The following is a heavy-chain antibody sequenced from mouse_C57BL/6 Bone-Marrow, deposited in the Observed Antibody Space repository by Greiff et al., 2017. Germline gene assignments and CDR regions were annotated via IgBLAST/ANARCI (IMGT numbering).Heavy chain of an antibody. CDR2: IDPSDSYT. CDR1: GYTFTSYW. Sequence: QVQLQQPGAELVMPGASVKLSCKASGYTFTSYWMHWVKQRPGQGLEWMGEIDPSDSYTNDNQKFKGKSTLTVDKSSSTAYMQLSSLTSEDSAVYYCARSDEGYWGQGTTLTVSS. V-gene: IGHV1-69*01. CDR3: ARSDEGY. J-gene: IGHJ2*01.